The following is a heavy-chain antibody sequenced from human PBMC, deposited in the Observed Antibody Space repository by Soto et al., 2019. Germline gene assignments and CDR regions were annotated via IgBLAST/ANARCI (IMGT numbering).Heavy chain of an antibody. J-gene: IGHJ4*02. Sequence: SVEVSCKASGGTFSSYAISWVRQAPGQGLEWMGGIIPIFGTANYAQKFQGRVTITADESTSTAYMELSSLRSEDTAVYYCARGVRQVATTFYFDYWGQGTLVTVSS. CDR1: GGTFSSYA. CDR3: ARGVRQVATTFYFDY. D-gene: IGHD5-12*01. V-gene: IGHV1-69*13. CDR2: IIPIFGTA.